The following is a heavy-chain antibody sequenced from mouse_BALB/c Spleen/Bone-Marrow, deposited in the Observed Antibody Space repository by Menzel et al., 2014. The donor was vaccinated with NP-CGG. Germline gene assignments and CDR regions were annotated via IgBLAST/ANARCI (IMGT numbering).Heavy chain of an antibody. CDR2: ISSGSSTI. V-gene: IGHV5-17*02. CDR1: GFTFSSFG. CDR3: ARGNYGFSFYYAMDH. Sequence: EVQVVESGGGLVQPGGSRKLSCAASGFTFSSFGMHWVRQAPEKGLEWVAYISSGSSTIYYADTVKGRFTISRDNPKNTLFLQMTSLRSEDTAMYYCARGNYGFSFYYAMDHWGQGTSVTVSS. J-gene: IGHJ4*01. D-gene: IGHD1-1*01.